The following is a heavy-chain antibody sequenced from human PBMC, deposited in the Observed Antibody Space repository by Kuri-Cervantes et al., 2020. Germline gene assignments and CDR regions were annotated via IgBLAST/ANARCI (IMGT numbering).Heavy chain of an antibody. D-gene: IGHD4-17*01. CDR3: ARSYGDYPPHPFDY. J-gene: IGHJ4*02. V-gene: IGHV1-69*05. CDR2: IIPIFGTA. CDR1: GGTFSSYA. Sequence: SVKVSCKASGGTFSSYAISWVRQAPGQGLEWMGGIIPIFGTANYAQKFQGRVTITTDESTSTAYMELSSLRSEDTAVYYCARSYGDYPPHPFDYWGQGTLVTVSS.